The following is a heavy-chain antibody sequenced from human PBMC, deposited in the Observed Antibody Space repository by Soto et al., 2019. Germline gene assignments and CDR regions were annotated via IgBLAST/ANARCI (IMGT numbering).Heavy chain of an antibody. CDR1: GFTFRSYA. V-gene: IGHV3-33*01. Sequence: QVQMVESGGGVVRPGRSLRLSCSASGFTFRSYAMHWVRQAPGKGLEWVAVIWDDGSTTYFAESVKGRFTVSRDNSKNTFYLQMTNLRVDDTALYFCARDHPPRYDSGGSLHYYGMDVWGQGTTVSVS. D-gene: IGHD3-22*01. J-gene: IGHJ6*02. CDR3: ARDHPPRYDSGGSLHYYGMDV. CDR2: IWDDGSTT.